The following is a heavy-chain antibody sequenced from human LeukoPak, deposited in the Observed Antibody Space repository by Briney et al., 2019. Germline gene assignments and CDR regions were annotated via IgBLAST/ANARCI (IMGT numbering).Heavy chain of an antibody. J-gene: IGHJ6*03. CDR1: GGSVSSGSYY. D-gene: IGHD3-22*01. CDR2: IYTSGST. V-gene: IGHV4-61*02. Sequence: SETLSLTSTVSGGSVSSGSYYWSWIRQPAGKGLEWIVRIYTSGSTNYNPSLKSRVTISVDTSKNQFSLKLSSVTAADTAVYYCARRYYDSSGYYYYYYMDVLGKGTTVTVSS. CDR3: ARRYYDSSGYYYYYYMDV.